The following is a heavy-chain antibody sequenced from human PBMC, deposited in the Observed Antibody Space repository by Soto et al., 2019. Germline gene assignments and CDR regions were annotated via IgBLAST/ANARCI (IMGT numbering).Heavy chain of an antibody. J-gene: IGHJ5*02. D-gene: IGHD3-9*01. CDR2: IYYSGST. Sequence: PSESLSLTCTVSGASISSSSFYWGWIRQPPGKGLEWIASIYYSGSTYYNPSLKSRVTISVDTSKNQFSLKLSSVTAADTAVYYCAREGETGILTGYASLFDPWGQGTLVTVSS. CDR3: AREGETGILTGYASLFDP. CDR1: GASISSSSFY. V-gene: IGHV4-39*07.